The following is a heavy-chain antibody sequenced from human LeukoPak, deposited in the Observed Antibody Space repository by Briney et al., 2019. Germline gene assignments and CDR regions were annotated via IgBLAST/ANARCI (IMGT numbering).Heavy chain of an antibody. Sequence: GEFLKISCKGSGYSFTTYWIGWVRQMPGKGLEWMGIIYPGDSDTRYSPSFQGQATISADKSISTAYLQWSSLKASDTAMYYCASLYYYDSSGYYDDAFDIWGQGTMVTVSS. D-gene: IGHD3-22*01. V-gene: IGHV5-51*01. CDR2: IYPGDSDT. CDR1: GYSFTTYW. CDR3: ASLYYYDSSGYYDDAFDI. J-gene: IGHJ3*02.